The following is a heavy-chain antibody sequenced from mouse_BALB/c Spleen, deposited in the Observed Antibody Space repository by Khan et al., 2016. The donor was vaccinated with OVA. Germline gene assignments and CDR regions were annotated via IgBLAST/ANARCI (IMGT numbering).Heavy chain of an antibody. CDR1: GYSITSDYA. CDR2: ISYSGST. J-gene: IGHJ3*01. Sequence: EVELVESGPGLVKPSQSLSLTCTVTGYSITSDYAWNWIRQFPGNKLEWMGYISYSGSTTYNPSLKSRISITRDTSKNQFFLQLNSVTTEDTATYYCARWFTYWGQGTLVTVTA. V-gene: IGHV3-2*02. CDR3: ARWFTY.